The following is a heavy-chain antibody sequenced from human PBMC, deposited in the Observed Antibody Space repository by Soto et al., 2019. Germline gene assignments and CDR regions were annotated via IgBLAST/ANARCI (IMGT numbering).Heavy chain of an antibody. CDR1: GGSISSYY. D-gene: IGHD2-15*01. CDR2: IYTSGST. V-gene: IGHV4-4*07. Sequence: SETLSLTCTVSGGSISSYYWSWIRQPAGKGLEWIGRIYTSGSTNYNPSLKSRVTMSVGTSKNQFSLKLSSVTAADTAVYYCARDLSYCSGGSCYPTPDYYYGMDVWGQGTTVTVSS. CDR3: ARDLSYCSGGSCYPTPDYYYGMDV. J-gene: IGHJ6*02.